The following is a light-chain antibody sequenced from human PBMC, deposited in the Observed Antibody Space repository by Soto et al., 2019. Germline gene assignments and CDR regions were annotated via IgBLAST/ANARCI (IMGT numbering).Light chain of an antibody. Sequence: QSALTQPASVSGSPGQSITISCTGTSSDVGGYNYVSWYQHHPGKAPKLMIYEVSNRPSGVSNRFSGSKSGNTASLTISGLQAEDEADYYCSSYTTGSPLVFGTGTKLTVL. J-gene: IGLJ1*01. CDR1: SSDVGGYNY. V-gene: IGLV2-14*01. CDR3: SSYTTGSPLV. CDR2: EVS.